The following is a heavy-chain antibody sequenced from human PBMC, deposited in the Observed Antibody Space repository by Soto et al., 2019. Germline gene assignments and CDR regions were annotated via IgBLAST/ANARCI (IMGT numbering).Heavy chain of an antibody. CDR1: GFTFSSYG. Sequence: GGSLRLSCAASGFTFSSYGMHWVRQAPGKGLEWVAVIWYDGSNKYYADSVKGRFTISRDNSKNTLYLQMNSLRAEDTAVYYCARGGYSNYDYYYYMDVWGKGTTVTVSS. CDR2: IWYDGSNK. V-gene: IGHV3-33*01. CDR3: ARGGYSNYDYYYYMDV. D-gene: IGHD4-4*01. J-gene: IGHJ6*03.